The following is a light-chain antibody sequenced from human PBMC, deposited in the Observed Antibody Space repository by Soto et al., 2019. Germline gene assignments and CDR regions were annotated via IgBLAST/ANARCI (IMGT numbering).Light chain of an antibody. CDR1: SSDVGGYDY. V-gene: IGLV2-14*01. CDR3: SSYTNSGTVL. Sequence: QSALTQPASVSGSPGQSITISCTGTSSDVGGYDYVSWYQQYAGKAPKLTIYNVRNRPSGVSNRFSGYKSGNTASLTISGLQPEDEADYFCSSYTNSGTVLFGGGTKVTVL. CDR2: NVR. J-gene: IGLJ2*01.